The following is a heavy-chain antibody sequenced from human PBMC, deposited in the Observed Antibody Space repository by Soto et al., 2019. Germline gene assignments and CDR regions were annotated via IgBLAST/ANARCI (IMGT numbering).Heavy chain of an antibody. Sequence: EVRLVESGGGLVKPGGSLRLSCVASGINFKNAWMSWVRQAPGKGLEWVGLIKSKTDGEEVDYAGPVRGRISISRDDSENTIYLQMSSLESEDTAVYFCTTDATQYSGSEFWGPGTLVTVSS. V-gene: IGHV3-15*01. CDR2: IKSKTDGEEV. D-gene: IGHD1-26*01. CDR3: TTDATQYSGSEF. J-gene: IGHJ4*02. CDR1: GINFKNAW.